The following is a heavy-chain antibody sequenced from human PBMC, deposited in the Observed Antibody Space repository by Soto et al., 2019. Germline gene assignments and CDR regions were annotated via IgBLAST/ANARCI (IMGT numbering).Heavy chain of an antibody. J-gene: IGHJ6*02. V-gene: IGHV1-69*13. CDR1: GGTFSTYS. Sequence: SVKGSCKASGGTFSTYSISWVRQAPGQGLEWMGGIIPMLGKTNYAQKFQGRVTITADESTSTAYMDLSSLRSDDTAVYYCAKDILEWLFGSGDYYYYGMDVWGQGTTVTVSS. CDR2: IIPMLGKT. CDR3: AKDILEWLFGSGDYYYYGMDV. D-gene: IGHD3-3*01.